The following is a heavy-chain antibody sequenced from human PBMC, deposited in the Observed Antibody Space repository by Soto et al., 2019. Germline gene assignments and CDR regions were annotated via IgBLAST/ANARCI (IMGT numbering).Heavy chain of an antibody. D-gene: IGHD2-2*01. Sequence: QVQLVQSGAEVKKPGASVKVSCKASGYTFTSYGISWVRQAPGQGLEWMGWISAYNGNTNYAQKLQGRVTMTTDTSTSTAYMELRSLRSDDTAVYYCAGRVGYCSSTSCYDAFDIWGQGTMVTVSS. J-gene: IGHJ3*02. V-gene: IGHV1-18*01. CDR2: ISAYNGNT. CDR3: AGRVGYCSSTSCYDAFDI. CDR1: GYTFTSYG.